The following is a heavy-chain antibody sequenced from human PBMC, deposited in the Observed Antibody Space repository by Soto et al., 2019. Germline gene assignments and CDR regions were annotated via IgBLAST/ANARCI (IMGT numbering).Heavy chain of an antibody. CDR3: AIDLGGSYYAPVDY. V-gene: IGHV1-18*01. Sequence: QVQLVQSGAEVKKPGASVKVSCKASGYTFTSYGIRWVRQAPGPGLEWMGWISAYNGNTKYAQKLQGRVTTTTDTSTSTAYMDLRSLRSDDTAVYYCAIDLGGSYYAPVDYWGQGTLVTVSS. CDR2: ISAYNGNT. J-gene: IGHJ4*02. D-gene: IGHD1-26*01. CDR1: GYTFTSYG.